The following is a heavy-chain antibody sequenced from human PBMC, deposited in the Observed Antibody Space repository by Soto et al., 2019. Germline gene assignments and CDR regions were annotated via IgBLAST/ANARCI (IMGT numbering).Heavy chain of an antibody. CDR3: ARSSLPLRHFDRTNWFDP. V-gene: IGHV4-30-4*01. CDR1: GGSISSGDYY. Sequence: SETLSLTXTVSGGSISSGDYYWSWIRQPPGKGLEWIGYIYYSGSTYYNPSLKSRVTISVDTSKNQFSLKLSSVTAADTAVYYCARSSLPLRHFDRTNWFDPWGQGTLVTVSS. D-gene: IGHD3-9*01. CDR2: IYYSGST. J-gene: IGHJ5*02.